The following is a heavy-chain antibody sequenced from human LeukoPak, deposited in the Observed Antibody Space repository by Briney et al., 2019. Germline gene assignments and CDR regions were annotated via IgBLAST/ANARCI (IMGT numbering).Heavy chain of an antibody. CDR1: GYTFTSYY. CDR2: INPSGGST. D-gene: IGHD3-10*01. J-gene: IGHJ3*02. CDR3: ARGVGAMVRGPPDAFDI. Sequence: ASVKVSCKASGYTFTSYYMHWVRQAPGQGLEWMGIINPSGGSTSYAQKFQGRVTMTRDTSTSTVYMELSSLRFEDTAVYYCARGVGAMVRGPPDAFDIWGQGTMVTVSS. V-gene: IGHV1-46*01.